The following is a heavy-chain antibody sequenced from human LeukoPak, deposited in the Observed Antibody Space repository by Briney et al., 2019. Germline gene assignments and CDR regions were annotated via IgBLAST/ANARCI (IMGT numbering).Heavy chain of an antibody. CDR3: AKGPHCSSTSCFVLGSFDC. Sequence: GGSLRLSCAASGFTFSSYAMSWVRQAPGKGLECISGFSGSGGSTYYADSVKGRFTISRDNSKNTLYLQMNSLRAEDTAVYYCAKGPHCSSTSCFVLGSFDCWGQGTLVTVSS. J-gene: IGHJ4*02. D-gene: IGHD2-2*01. CDR2: FSGSGGST. CDR1: GFTFSSYA. V-gene: IGHV3-23*01.